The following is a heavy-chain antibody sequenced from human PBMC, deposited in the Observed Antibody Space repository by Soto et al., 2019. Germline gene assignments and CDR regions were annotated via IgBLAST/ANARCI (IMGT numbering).Heavy chain of an antibody. CDR2: IYYSGSI. D-gene: IGHD3-9*01. Sequence: QLQLQESGPGLVKPSETLSLTCSVSGGSITSSSYYWGWIRQPPGKGLEWIAAIYYSGSIYHNPSLKSRVTMSIDTSKKRFSLRMTSVTAADTAVYYCARLLHDNRGYYYFDYWGRGTLVTVSS. CDR3: ARLLHDNRGYYYFDY. J-gene: IGHJ4*02. CDR1: GGSITSSSYY. V-gene: IGHV4-39*01.